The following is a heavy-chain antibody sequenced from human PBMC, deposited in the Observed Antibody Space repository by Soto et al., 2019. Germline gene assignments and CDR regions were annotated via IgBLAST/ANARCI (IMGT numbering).Heavy chain of an antibody. D-gene: IGHD3-16*01. CDR2: ISGSGGST. Sequence: PGGSLRLSCAASGFTFSSYAMSWVRQAPGKGLEWVSAISGSGGSTYYADSVKGRFTISRDNSKNTLYLQMNSLRAEDTAVYYCAKGTVTSHDYVWGSYDYWGQGTLVTVSS. CDR1: GFTFSSYA. J-gene: IGHJ4*02. CDR3: AKGTVTSHDYVWGSYDY. V-gene: IGHV3-23*01.